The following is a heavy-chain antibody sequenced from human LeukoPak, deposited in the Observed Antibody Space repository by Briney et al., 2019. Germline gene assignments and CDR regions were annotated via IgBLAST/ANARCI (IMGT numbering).Heavy chain of an antibody. Sequence: ASVKVSCKASGYTFTSYYMHWVRQAPGQGLEWMGIINPSGGSTSYAQKFQGRVTMTRDTSTSTVYMELSSLRSEDTAVYYCARDKEHVVPAALYYYYGMDVWGQGTTVTVSS. CDR2: INPSGGST. J-gene: IGHJ6*02. CDR3: ARDKEHVVPAALYYYYGMDV. D-gene: IGHD2-2*01. CDR1: GYTFTSYY. V-gene: IGHV1-46*01.